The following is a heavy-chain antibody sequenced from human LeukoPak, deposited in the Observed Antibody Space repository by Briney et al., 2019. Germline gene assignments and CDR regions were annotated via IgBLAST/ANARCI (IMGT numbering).Heavy chain of an antibody. CDR1: GGTFSSYG. D-gene: IGHD6-19*01. J-gene: IGHJ4*02. CDR3: AKDRVAVAGAFDY. Sequence: SCKASGGTFSSYGMHWVRQAPGKGLEWVAVISYDGSNKYYADSVKGRFTISRDNSKNTLYLQMNSLRAEDTAVYYCAKDRVAVAGAFDYWGQGTLVTVSS. V-gene: IGHV3-30*18. CDR2: ISYDGSNK.